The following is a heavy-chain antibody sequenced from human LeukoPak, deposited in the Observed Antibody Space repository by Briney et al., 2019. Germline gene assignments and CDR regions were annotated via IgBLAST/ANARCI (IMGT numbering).Heavy chain of an antibody. Sequence: GGSLRLSCAASGFTFSSYGMHWVRQVPGKGLEWVAVISYDGSNKYYADSVKGRFTISRDNSKNTLYLQMNSLRAEDTAVYYCAKDSGYSSGWYDYWGQGTLVTVSS. D-gene: IGHD6-19*01. CDR3: AKDSGYSSGWYDY. CDR1: GFTFSSYG. J-gene: IGHJ4*02. V-gene: IGHV3-30*18. CDR2: ISYDGSNK.